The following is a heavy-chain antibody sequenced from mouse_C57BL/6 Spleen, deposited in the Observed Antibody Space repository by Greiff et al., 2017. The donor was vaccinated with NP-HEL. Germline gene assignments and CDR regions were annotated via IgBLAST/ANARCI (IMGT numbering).Heavy chain of an antibody. J-gene: IGHJ4*01. V-gene: IGHV14-3*01. CDR3: ASGGSYGSSSYYAMDY. CDR1: GFNIKNTY. Sequence: EVQLQQSVAELVRPGASVKLSCTASGFNIKNTYMHWVKQRPEQGLEWIGRIDPANGNTKYAPKFQGKATITADTSSNTAYLQLSSLTSEDTAIYYCASGGSYGSSSYYAMDYWGQGTSVTVSS. CDR2: IDPANGNT. D-gene: IGHD1-1*01.